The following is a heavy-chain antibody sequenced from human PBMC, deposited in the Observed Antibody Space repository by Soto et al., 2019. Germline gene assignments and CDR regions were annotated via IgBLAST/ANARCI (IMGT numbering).Heavy chain of an antibody. CDR1: CYSISSGSY. V-gene: IGHV4-38-2*02. CDR2: IYHGGTT. D-gene: IGHD6-19*01. Sequence: SETLSRTCTVSCYSISSGSYWGWIRQPPGKGPEWIASIYHGGTTFYNPSLKSRVTVSVDKSNNQCSLKLRSVTAADTAVSYCATAHVLVEAGRTFDYWGPGTLVTISS. CDR3: ATAHVLVEAGRTFDY. J-gene: IGHJ4*01.